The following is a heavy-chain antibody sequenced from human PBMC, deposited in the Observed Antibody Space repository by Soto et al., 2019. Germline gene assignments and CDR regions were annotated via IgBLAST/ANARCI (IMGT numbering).Heavy chain of an antibody. CDR3: GTGSSWTKVES. V-gene: IGHV1-69*01. J-gene: IGHJ4*02. D-gene: IGHD6-13*01. Sequence: QVQLVQSVAELKKPGSSVNVSCKASGGTLSRSAISWVRQAPGQGLEWMGGIIPIFGPAIYAQKFRGRVSIIADESTRPAYMEMSSLRSEDTAVYYCGTGSSWTKVESWGQGTLVTVSS. CDR1: GGTLSRSA. CDR2: IIPIFGPA.